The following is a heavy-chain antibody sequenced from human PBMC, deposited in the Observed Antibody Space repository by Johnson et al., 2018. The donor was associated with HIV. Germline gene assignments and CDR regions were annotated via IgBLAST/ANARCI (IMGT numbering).Heavy chain of an antibody. Sequence: QVQLVESGGGVERPGGSLRLSCAASGFTFSKNGIHWVRQAPGKGLEWVSVIFSVGDVYSADSVKGRFTISRDNSRNTLYLHLNSLRAVDTAVYYCARERPHDSVWGSDRYSPPDALDIWGQGTMVTVSS. CDR1: GFTFSKNG. CDR2: IFSVGDV. J-gene: IGHJ3*02. D-gene: IGHD3-16*02. V-gene: IGHV3-NL1*01. CDR3: ARERPHDSVWGSDRYSPPDALDI.